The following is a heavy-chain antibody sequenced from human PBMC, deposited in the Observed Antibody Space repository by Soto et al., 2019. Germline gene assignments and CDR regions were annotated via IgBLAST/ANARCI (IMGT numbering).Heavy chain of an antibody. V-gene: IGHV3-23*01. J-gene: IGHJ4*02. CDR3: AKYKGIIHHLTFDY. D-gene: IGHD1-1*01. Sequence: GGSLRLSCAASGFTFTTYAMSWVRQAPGKGLEWVSSITIDGGSTFYADSVQGRFTVSRDNSRNTLYLQMNSLRAEDTAVYYCAKYKGIIHHLTFDYWGQGTLGTVSS. CDR1: GFTFTTYA. CDR2: ITIDGGST.